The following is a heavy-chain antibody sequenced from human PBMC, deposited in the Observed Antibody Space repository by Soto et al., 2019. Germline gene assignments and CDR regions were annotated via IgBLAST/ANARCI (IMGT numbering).Heavy chain of an antibody. D-gene: IGHD3-16*01. V-gene: IGHV1-69*13. CDR3: ARTFGPTSFFDY. CDR2: IIPIFGTA. J-gene: IGHJ4*02. CDR1: GGTFSSYA. Sequence: SVKVSCKASGGTFSSYAISWVRQAPGQGLEWMGGIIPIFGTANYAQKFQGRVTITADESTSTAYMELSSLRSEDTAVYYCARTFGPTSFFDYWGQGTLVTVSS.